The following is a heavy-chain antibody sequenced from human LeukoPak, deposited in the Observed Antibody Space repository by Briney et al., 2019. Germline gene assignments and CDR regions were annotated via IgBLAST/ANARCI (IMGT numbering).Heavy chain of an antibody. J-gene: IGHJ3*02. CDR3: ARGFRRVDSSSPFDAFDI. Sequence: GGSLRLSCAASGFTFSDYYMSWIRQAPGKGLEWVSGINWNGGSTGYADSVKGRFTISRDNAKNSLYLQMNSLRAEDTALYYCARGFRRVDSSSPFDAFDIWGQGTMVTVSS. CDR2: INWNGGST. CDR1: GFTFSDYY. V-gene: IGHV3-20*04. D-gene: IGHD3-22*01.